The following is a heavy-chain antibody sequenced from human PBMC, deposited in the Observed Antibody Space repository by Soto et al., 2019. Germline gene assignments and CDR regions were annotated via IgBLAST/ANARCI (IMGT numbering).Heavy chain of an antibody. Sequence: QVQLVESGGGVVQPGRSLRLSCAASGFTFSSYAMHWVRQAPGKGLEWVAVISYDGSNKYYADSVKGRFTISRDNSKNTLYLQMNSLRAEDMAVYYCAREITYCSGGSCYSRPFDYWGQGTLVTVSS. CDR3: AREITYCSGGSCYSRPFDY. CDR2: ISYDGSNK. D-gene: IGHD2-15*01. V-gene: IGHV3-30-3*01. J-gene: IGHJ4*02. CDR1: GFTFSSYA.